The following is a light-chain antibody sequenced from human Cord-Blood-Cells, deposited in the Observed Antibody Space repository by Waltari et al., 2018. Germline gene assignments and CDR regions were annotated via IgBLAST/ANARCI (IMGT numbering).Light chain of an antibody. CDR3: CSYAGSSNWV. J-gene: IGLJ3*02. V-gene: IGLV2-23*01. CDR2: EGS. CDR1: SSDVGSYNL. Sequence: QSALTQPASVSGSPGQSITIPCTGTSSDVGSYNLVSWYQQHPGKAPNLMIYEGSKRPSGVSNRFSGSKSGNTASLTISGLQAEDEADYYCCSYAGSSNWVFGGGTKLTVL.